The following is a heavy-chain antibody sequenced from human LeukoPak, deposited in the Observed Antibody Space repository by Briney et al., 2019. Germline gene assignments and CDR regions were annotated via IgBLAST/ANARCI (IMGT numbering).Heavy chain of an antibody. Sequence: ASVKVSCKASGYTFTSYDINWVRQATGQGLEWMGWVNPNSGNTGYAQTFQGRVTMTRNTSISTAYMELSSLRSEDTAVYYCARGRFRWELEIRDFDYWGQGTLDTVSS. D-gene: IGHD1-26*01. J-gene: IGHJ4*02. CDR3: ARGRFRWELEIRDFDY. CDR1: GYTFTSYD. CDR2: VNPNSGNT. V-gene: IGHV1-8*01.